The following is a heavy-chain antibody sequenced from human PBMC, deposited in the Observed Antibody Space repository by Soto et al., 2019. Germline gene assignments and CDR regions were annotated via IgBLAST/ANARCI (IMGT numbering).Heavy chain of an antibody. CDR3: AHSKQPPYNWNYGCYFDY. D-gene: IGHD1-7*01. V-gene: IGHV2-5*02. CDR1: GFSLSTSGVG. J-gene: IGHJ4*02. Sequence: QITLKESGPTLVKPTQTLTLTCSFSGFSLSTSGVGVGWIRQPPGKALEWLALIYWDNNKRYSPSLKSRLTITKDTSKNQVVLKMTNLGPVDTATYYCAHSKQPPYNWNYGCYFDYWGQGTLVTVSS. CDR2: IYWDNNK.